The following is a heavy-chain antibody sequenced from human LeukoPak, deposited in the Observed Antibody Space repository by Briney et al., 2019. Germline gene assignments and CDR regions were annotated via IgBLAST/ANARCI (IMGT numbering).Heavy chain of an antibody. V-gene: IGHV3-33*01. CDR3: ARDGRGEYSSGGPGS. D-gene: IGHD6-19*01. Sequence: GGSLRLFCAAPGFTFSSYGMHWVRQAPGKGLEWVAVIWYDGSNKYYADSVKGRFTISRDNSKNTLYLQMNSLRAEDTAVYYCARDGRGEYSSGGPGSWGQGTLVTVSS. J-gene: IGHJ4*02. CDR2: IWYDGSNK. CDR1: GFTFSSYG.